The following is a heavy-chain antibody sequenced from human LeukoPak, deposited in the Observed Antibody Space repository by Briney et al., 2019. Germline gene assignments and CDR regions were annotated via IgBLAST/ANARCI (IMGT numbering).Heavy chain of an antibody. CDR2: INHSGST. J-gene: IGHJ5*02. Sequence: SETLSLTCTVSGGSLSSSSYYWSWIRQPPGKGLEWIGEINHSGSTNYNPSLKSRVTISVDTSKNQFSLKLSSVTAADTAVYYCARVVGARDWFDPWGQGTLVTVSS. V-gene: IGHV4-39*07. CDR3: ARVVGARDWFDP. CDR1: GGSLSSSSYY. D-gene: IGHD1-26*01.